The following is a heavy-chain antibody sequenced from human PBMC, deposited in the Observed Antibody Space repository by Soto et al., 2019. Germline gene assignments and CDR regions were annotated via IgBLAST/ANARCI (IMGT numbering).Heavy chain of an antibody. J-gene: IGHJ3*02. CDR2: TYYSGST. D-gene: IGHD3-10*01. CDR3: AREEAGAFDI. Sequence: WTCLRQHPGKGLEWIGYTYYSGSTYYNPSLKSRLTISVDTSKNQFSLRLSSVTAADTAVYYCAREEAGAFDIWGQGTMVTVSS. V-gene: IGHV4-31*02.